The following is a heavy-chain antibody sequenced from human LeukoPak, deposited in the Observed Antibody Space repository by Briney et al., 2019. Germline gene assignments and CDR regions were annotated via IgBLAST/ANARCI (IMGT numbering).Heavy chain of an antibody. CDR3: ARWWDDGSGYSYLYGMDV. CDR2: IIPSGGST. Sequence: ASVKVSCKASGYTFTSYYMHWVRQAPGQGLEWMGIIIPSGGSTSYAQKFQGRVTMTRDTSTSTVYMELSSLRSEDTAVYYCARWWDDGSGYSYLYGMDVWGQGTTVTVS. D-gene: IGHD3-22*01. V-gene: IGHV1-46*01. CDR1: GYTFTSYY. J-gene: IGHJ6*02.